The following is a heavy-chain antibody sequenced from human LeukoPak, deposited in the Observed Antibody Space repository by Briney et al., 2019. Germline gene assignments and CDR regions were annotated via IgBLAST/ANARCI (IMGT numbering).Heavy chain of an antibody. V-gene: IGHV4-59*01. J-gene: IGHJ3*02. CDR1: GGSISSYY. CDR2: IYYSGST. Sequence: SETLSLTCTVSGGSISSYYWSWIRQPPGKGLEWIGYIYYSGSTNYNPSLKSRVTISVDTSKNQFSLKLSSVTAADTAVYYCARMGPSSSSGTDAFDIWGQGTMVTVSS. CDR3: ARMGPSSSSGTDAFDI. D-gene: IGHD6-6*01.